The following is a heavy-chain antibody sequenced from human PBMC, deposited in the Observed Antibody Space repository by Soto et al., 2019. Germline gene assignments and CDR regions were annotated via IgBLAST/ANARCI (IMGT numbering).Heavy chain of an antibody. CDR1: GFPFSHYW. CDR3: TSDTFGLRDT. D-gene: IGHD3-16*01. CDR2: INPAGTIT. J-gene: IGHJ5*02. V-gene: IGHV3-74*01. Sequence: GGSLRLSCAASGFPFSHYWMHWVRQTPGKGLVWVSRINPAGTITNYADSVEGRFTISRDYADSALFLQMNSLSAEDTAIYYCTSDTFGLRDTWGQGTLVTVSS.